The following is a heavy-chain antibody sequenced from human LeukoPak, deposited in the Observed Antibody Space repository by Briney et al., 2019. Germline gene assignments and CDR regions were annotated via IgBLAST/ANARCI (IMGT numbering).Heavy chain of an antibody. D-gene: IGHD4-17*01. Sequence: SETLSLTCTVSGGSISSSSYYWGWLRQPPGKGLEWIGSIYYSGSTYYNPSLKSRVTISVDTSKNQFSLKLSSVTAADTAVYYCARHRGDYGDSSHTPLYYYYYMDVWGKGTTVTVSS. CDR3: ARHRGDYGDSSHTPLYYYYYMDV. CDR2: IYYSGST. V-gene: IGHV4-39*01. CDR1: GGSISSSSYY. J-gene: IGHJ6*03.